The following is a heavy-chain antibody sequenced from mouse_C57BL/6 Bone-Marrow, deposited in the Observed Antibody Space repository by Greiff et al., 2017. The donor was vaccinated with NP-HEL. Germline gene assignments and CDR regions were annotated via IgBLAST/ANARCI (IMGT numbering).Heavy chain of an antibody. V-gene: IGHV1-50*01. CDR1: GYTFTSYW. J-gene: IGHJ2*01. CDR3: ARQLTDY. CDR2: IDPSDSYT. Sequence: QVQLQQPGAELVKPGASVKLSCKASGYTFTSYWMQWVKQRPGQGLEWIGEIDPSDSYTNYNQKLKGKATLTVDTSASTAYMQLSSLTSEDSAVYYCARQLTDYWGQVTTLTVAS. D-gene: IGHD3-2*02.